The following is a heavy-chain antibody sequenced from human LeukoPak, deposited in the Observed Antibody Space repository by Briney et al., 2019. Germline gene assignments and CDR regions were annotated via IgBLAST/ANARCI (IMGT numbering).Heavy chain of an antibody. CDR1: GYTFTGYY. Sequence: ASVKASCKASGYTFTGYYMHWVRQAPGQGLEWMGWINPNSGGTNYAQKFQGRVTMTRDTSISTAYMELSRRRSDDTAVYYCARVRRVASSRERFDPWGQGTLVTVSS. V-gene: IGHV1-2*02. CDR2: INPNSGGT. J-gene: IGHJ5*02. D-gene: IGHD6-13*01. CDR3: ARVRRVASSRERFDP.